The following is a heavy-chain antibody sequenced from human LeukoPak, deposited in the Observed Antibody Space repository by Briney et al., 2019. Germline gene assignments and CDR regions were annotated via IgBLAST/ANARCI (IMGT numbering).Heavy chain of an antibody. CDR2: IYYSGST. V-gene: IGHV4-30-4*08. J-gene: IGHJ3*02. Sequence: SQTLSLTCTVSGGSISSGDYYWSWIRQPPGKGLEWIGYIYYSGSTYYNPSLKSRVTISVDTSKNQFSLKLSSVTAADTAVYYCARDASLVPAAMATDAFDIWGQGTMVTVSS. CDR3: ARDASLVPAAMATDAFDI. CDR1: GGSISSGDYY. D-gene: IGHD2-2*01.